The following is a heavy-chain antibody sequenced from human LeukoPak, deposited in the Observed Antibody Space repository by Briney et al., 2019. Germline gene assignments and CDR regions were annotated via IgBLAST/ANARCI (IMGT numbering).Heavy chain of an antibody. Sequence: GGSLRLSCAASGFTFSSYGMHWVRQAPGKGLEWVAAIWYDGSNKYYADSVKGRFTISRDNSKNTLDLQMSSLRAEDTAVYYCARLGSGWHFDYWGQGTLVTVSS. CDR2: IWYDGSNK. D-gene: IGHD6-19*01. CDR3: ARLGSGWHFDY. J-gene: IGHJ4*02. CDR1: GFTFSSYG. V-gene: IGHV3-33*01.